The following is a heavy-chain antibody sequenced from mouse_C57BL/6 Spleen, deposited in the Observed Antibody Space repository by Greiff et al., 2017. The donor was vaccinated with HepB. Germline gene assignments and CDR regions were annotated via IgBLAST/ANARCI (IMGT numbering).Heavy chain of an antibody. CDR2: IDPNSGGT. V-gene: IGHV1-72*01. CDR1: GYTFTSYW. D-gene: IGHD1-1*01. CDR3: ARDYGSSYAMDY. J-gene: IGHJ4*01. Sequence: QVQLKESGAELVKPGASVKLSCKASGYTFTSYWMHWVKQRPGPGLEWIGRIDPNSGGTKYNEKFKSKATLTVDKPSSTAYMQLSSLTSEDSAVDYWARDYGSSYAMDYWGQGTSVTVSS.